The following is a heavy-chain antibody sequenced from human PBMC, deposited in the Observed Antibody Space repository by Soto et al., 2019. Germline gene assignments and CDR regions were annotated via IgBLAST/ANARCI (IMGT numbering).Heavy chain of an antibody. Sequence: QITLKESGPTLVKPTQTLTLTCTFSGFSLSTSGVSVGWIRQPPGKALEWLALIYWDDDKRYSPSLKSRLTTTKDPSKNQVVLTMTKMDPVDTATYYWAHRRGRVSTTSEGFYWYFDVWGRGTLVSVSS. CDR2: IYWDDDK. J-gene: IGHJ2*01. D-gene: IGHD2-2*01. CDR1: GFSLSTSGVS. CDR3: AHRRGRVSTTSEGFYWYFDV. V-gene: IGHV2-5*02.